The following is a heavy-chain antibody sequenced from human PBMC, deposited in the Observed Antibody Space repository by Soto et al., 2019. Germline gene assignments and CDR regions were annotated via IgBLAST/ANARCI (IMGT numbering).Heavy chain of an antibody. V-gene: IGHV3-48*02. CDR1: GFTFSNFA. J-gene: IGHJ4*02. CDR2: LSGSSRAI. D-gene: IGHD5-12*01. CDR3: ARDPSHGNSHVSDCDF. Sequence: EVQLVASGGGLVQPGGSLRLSCAASGFTFSNFAMNWVRRAPGKGPEWVSYLSGSSRAINYADSVKGRFIVSRDNAKNSLFLQMNSLRDEDTAVYYCARDPSHGNSHVSDCDFWGQGTLVTVSS.